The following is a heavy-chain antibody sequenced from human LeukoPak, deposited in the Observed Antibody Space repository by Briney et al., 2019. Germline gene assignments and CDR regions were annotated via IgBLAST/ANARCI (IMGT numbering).Heavy chain of an antibody. CDR3: AKGQGYNYGDSIDY. CDR2: INGGGSS. D-gene: IGHD5-18*01. V-gene: IGHV3-23*01. CDR1: GFAFNNYA. Sequence: GGSLRLSCAASGFAFNNYAMTWVRQAPGKGLEWVSVINGGGSSYYADSVKGRFTVSRDNSKNTLYLQMNSLRDEDTAVYYCAKGQGYNYGDSIDYWGQGTLVSVSS. J-gene: IGHJ4*02.